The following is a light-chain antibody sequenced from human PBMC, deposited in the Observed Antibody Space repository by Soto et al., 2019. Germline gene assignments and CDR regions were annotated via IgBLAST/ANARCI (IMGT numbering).Light chain of an antibody. J-gene: IGKJ1*01. CDR3: QPYNTWPRT. CDR2: GAS. Sequence: VWMQSPATRAVSPGEVATRSCSASQIVSDNYLAWYQQKPGQAPRLVVYGASSRATGVPDRFSASGSGADFTLTLRCLQSEYFAVHFCQPYNTWPRTFGQGTKVDIK. CDR1: QIVSDN. V-gene: IGKV3D-15*01.